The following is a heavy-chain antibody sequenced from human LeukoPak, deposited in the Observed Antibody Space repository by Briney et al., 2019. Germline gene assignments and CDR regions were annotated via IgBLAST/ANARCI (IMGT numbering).Heavy chain of an antibody. D-gene: IGHD3-10*01. CDR2: ISGSGGST. J-gene: IGHJ4*02. CDR3: ARDLWGIYYGSGSYLDY. V-gene: IGHV3-23*01. Sequence: PGGSLRLSCAASGFTFSTYDMTWVRQAPGKGLEWASSISGSGGSTYYADSVKGRFTISRDNAKNSLYLQMSSLRAEDTAVYYCARDLWGIYYGSGSYLDYWGQGTLVTVSS. CDR1: GFTFSTYD.